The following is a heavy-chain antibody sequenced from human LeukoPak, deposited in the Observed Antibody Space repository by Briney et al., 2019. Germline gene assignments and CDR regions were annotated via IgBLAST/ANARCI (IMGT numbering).Heavy chain of an antibody. CDR1: GFTFSSYSMN. CDR3: ARQKRFRYYFDY. J-gene: IGHJ4*02. Sequence: PGGSLRLSCAASGFTFSSYSMNWVRQAPGRGLEWIGSIYYSGSTYYNPSLKSRVTISVDTSKNQFSLKLSSVTAADTAVYFCARQKRFRYYFDYWGQGTLVTVSS. V-gene: IGHV4-39*01. CDR2: IYYSGST.